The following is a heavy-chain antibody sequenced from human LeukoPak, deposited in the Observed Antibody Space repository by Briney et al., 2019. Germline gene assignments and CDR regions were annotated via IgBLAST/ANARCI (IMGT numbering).Heavy chain of an antibody. V-gene: IGHV4-59*01. CDR3: ARGARISSSWYDY. CDR1: GVSISSYY. D-gene: IGHD6-13*01. Sequence: SETLSLTCTVSGVSISSYYWSWIRQPPGKGLEWIGYIYYSGSTNYNPSLKSRVTISVDTSKNQFSLKLSSVTAADTAVHYCARGARISSSWYDYWGQGTLVTVSS. CDR2: IYYSGST. J-gene: IGHJ4*02.